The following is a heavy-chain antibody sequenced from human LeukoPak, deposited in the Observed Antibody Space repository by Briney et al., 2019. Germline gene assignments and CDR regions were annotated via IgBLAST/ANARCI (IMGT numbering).Heavy chain of an antibody. Sequence: ASVKVSCKASGYTFNNYGVSWVRQAPGQGLEWVGWISPKNGNTNYAQKLLGRVTMTTDTSTNTAYMELRSLSFDDTAVYYCARDHEYLLKYWLDTWGQGTLVTVSS. CDR3: ARDHEYLLKYWLDT. CDR2: ISPKNGNT. D-gene: IGHD2-15*01. CDR1: GYTFNNYG. V-gene: IGHV1-18*01. J-gene: IGHJ5*02.